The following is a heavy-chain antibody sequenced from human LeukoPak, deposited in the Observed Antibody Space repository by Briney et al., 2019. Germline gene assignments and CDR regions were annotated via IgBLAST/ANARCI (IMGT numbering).Heavy chain of an antibody. Sequence: SDTLSLTCTVSGGSVSNGNYYWSWLRQPPGKALEWIGYICYSGNTNYNPSLEGRVTISVDTSKNHFSVKLSSVTAADTAVYYCARSQNYYGSGDYWSQGTLVTVSS. CDR3: ARSQNYYGSGDY. CDR2: ICYSGNT. D-gene: IGHD3-10*01. J-gene: IGHJ4*02. CDR1: GGSVSNGNYY. V-gene: IGHV4-61*03.